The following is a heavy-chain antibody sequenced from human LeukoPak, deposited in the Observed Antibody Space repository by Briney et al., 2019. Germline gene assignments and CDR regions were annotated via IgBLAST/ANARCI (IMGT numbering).Heavy chain of an antibody. CDR3: AISLIAVAGTLSF. CDR2: LEPEDGET. Sequence: GASVKVSCKVSGHTFADYYMHWFQQAPGKRLEWMGLLEPEDGETRYAEKFQGRVTITADTSTDTAYMEVSSLRSDDTAVYYCAISLIAVAGTLSFWGQGTLVAVSS. J-gene: IGHJ4*02. CDR1: GHTFADYY. D-gene: IGHD6-19*01. V-gene: IGHV1-69-2*01.